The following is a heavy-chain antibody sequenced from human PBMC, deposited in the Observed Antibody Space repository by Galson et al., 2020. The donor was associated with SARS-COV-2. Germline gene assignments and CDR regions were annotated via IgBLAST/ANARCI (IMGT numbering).Heavy chain of an antibody. D-gene: IGHD2-2*01. CDR1: GFTFNSYA. J-gene: IGHJ5*02. CDR3: AKARVPAAVKWFDP. CDR2: ITTSGTST. Sequence: TGGSLRLSCAASGFTFNSYAMSWVRQAPGRGLEWVSTITTSGTSTYYADSVQGRFTISRDNSKNTLYLQMNSLRAEDTAVYYCAKARVPAAVKWFDPWGQGTLVTVSS. V-gene: IGHV3-23*01.